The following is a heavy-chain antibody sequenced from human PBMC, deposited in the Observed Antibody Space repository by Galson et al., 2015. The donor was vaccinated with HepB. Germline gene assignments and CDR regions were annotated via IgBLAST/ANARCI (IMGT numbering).Heavy chain of an antibody. D-gene: IGHD2-15*01. CDR3: ARDLYCRGGSCYTTGVFDL. Sequence: SVKVSCKASDYTFINYGISWVRQVPGQGLEWMGWISAYNGHTNYAQNLQGRVTMTTDTSTSTAYMELRSLTSDGTALYFCARDLYCRGGSCYTTGVFDLWGQGTAVTVSS. J-gene: IGHJ3*01. CDR1: DYTFINYG. CDR2: ISAYNGHT. V-gene: IGHV1-18*01.